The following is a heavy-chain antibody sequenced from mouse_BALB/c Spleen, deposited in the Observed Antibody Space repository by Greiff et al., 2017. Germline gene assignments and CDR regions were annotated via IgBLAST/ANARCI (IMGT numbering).Heavy chain of an antibody. J-gene: IGHJ3*01. Sequence: EVMLVESGGDLVKPGGSLKLSCAASGFTFSSYAMSWVRQTPEKRLEWVASISSGGSTYYPDSVKGRFTISRDNARNILYLQMSSLRSEDTAMYYCAREGFAYWGQGTLVTVS. V-gene: IGHV5-6-5*01. CDR2: ISSGGST. CDR1: GFTFSSYA. CDR3: AREGFAY.